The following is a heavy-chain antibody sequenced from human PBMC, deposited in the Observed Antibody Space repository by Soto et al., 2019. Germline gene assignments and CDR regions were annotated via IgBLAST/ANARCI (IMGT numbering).Heavy chain of an antibody. J-gene: IGHJ4*02. Sequence: QVQLVESGGGVVQPGTSLRLSCAASGFTFSTYGMHWVRQAPGKGLDWVALIWYDGSRTHYAESVKGRFTISRDNSKNTLLQQMNSLKVGDTAVDYCAREQIGVAGSTYDYWGQGTLVTVSS. CDR2: IWYDGSRT. CDR3: AREQIGVAGSTYDY. D-gene: IGHD6-13*01. CDR1: GFTFSTYG. V-gene: IGHV3-33*01.